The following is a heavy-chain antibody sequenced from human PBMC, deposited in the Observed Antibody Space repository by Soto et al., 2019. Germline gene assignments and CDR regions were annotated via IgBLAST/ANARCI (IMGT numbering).Heavy chain of an antibody. CDR1: GRSISSGCYY. CDR2: IYYSGST. Sequence: SETLSLTCTVSGRSISSGCYYWSWIRQHPGKGLEWIGYIYYSGSTYYNPSLKSQVTISVDTSKNQFSLKLSSVTAADTAVYYCSIQTWAIDYWGQGTLVTVSS. D-gene: IGHD5-18*01. CDR3: SIQTWAIDY. V-gene: IGHV4-31*01. J-gene: IGHJ4*02.